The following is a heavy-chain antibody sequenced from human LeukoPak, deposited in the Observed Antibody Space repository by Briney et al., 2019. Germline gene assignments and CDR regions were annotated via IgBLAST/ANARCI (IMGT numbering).Heavy chain of an antibody. Sequence: PSETLSLTVTVSGGSISSYYWSWIRQPAGKGLEGVGRIYTSGSTNYNPSLKSRVTISVDTSKNQFSLKLSSVTAADTAVDYCARGEVVTLYYYYYMDVWGKGTTVTISS. D-gene: IGHD4-23*01. J-gene: IGHJ6*03. CDR1: GGSISSYY. CDR3: ARGEVVTLYYYYYMDV. V-gene: IGHV4-4*07. CDR2: IYTSGST.